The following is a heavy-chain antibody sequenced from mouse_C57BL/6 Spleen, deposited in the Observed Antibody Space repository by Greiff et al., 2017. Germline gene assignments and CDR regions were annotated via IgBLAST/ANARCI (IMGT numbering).Heavy chain of an antibody. D-gene: IGHD1-1*01. CDR3: ARVITTGVATGYFDY. CDR2: INYDGSST. Sequence: EVHLVESEGGLVQPGSSMKLSCTASGFTFSDYYMAWVRQVPEKGLEWVANINYDGSSTYYLDSLKSRFIISRDNAKNILYLQMSSLKSEDTATYYCARVITTGVATGYFDYWGQGTTLTVSS. J-gene: IGHJ2*01. V-gene: IGHV5-16*01. CDR1: GFTFSDYY.